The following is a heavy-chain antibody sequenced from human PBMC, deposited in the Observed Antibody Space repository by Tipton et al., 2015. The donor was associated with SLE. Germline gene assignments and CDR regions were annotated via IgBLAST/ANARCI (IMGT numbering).Heavy chain of an antibody. V-gene: IGHV4-4*08. CDR3: ARGLIYCSSTSCYDGYFDY. CDR1: GGSLSTYY. Sequence: TLSLTCTVSGGSLSTYYWSWIRQPPGKGLEWIGRIYTSGSTNYNPSLKSRVTISVDTSKNQFSLKLSSVTAADTAVYYCARGLIYCSSTSCYDGYFDYWGQGTLVTVSS. D-gene: IGHD2-2*01. CDR2: IYTSGST. J-gene: IGHJ4*02.